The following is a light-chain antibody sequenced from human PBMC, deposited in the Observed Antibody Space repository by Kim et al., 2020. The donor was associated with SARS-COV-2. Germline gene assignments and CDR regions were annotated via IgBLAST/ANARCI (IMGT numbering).Light chain of an antibody. V-gene: IGKV1-5*01. CDR1: QPITRW. CDR3: QQYNLYPLT. J-gene: IGKJ4*01. CDR2: SAS. Sequence: AAVGSRVTITCRASQPITRWLAWYRQKLGQAPELLIYSASILQSGVPSRFSGSGSGTEFTLTINGLQPDDFATYYCQQYNLYPLTFGGGTKVDIK.